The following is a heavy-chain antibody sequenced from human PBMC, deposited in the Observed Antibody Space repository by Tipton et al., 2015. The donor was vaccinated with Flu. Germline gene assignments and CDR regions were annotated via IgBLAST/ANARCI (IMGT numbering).Heavy chain of an antibody. Sequence: GLVKPSETLSLTCTVSGGSVNSYFWSWIRQPPGKGLEWIGGLSYSGNTYYNTSLRSRVVISVDTSKNQFSLKVTSVTAADTAVYYCARLSFYDVDLKNFYFEDWGQGTLVTVSS. J-gene: IGHJ4*02. CDR2: LSYSGNT. V-gene: IGHV4-59*05. D-gene: IGHD3-10*02. CDR3: ARLSFYDVDLKNFYFED. CDR1: GGSVNSYF.